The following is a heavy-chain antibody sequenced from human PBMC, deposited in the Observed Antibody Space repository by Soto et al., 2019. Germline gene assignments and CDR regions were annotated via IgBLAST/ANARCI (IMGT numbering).Heavy chain of an antibody. CDR1: GGSINSGGYC. D-gene: IGHD5-18*01. J-gene: IGHJ4*02. Sequence: QVQLQESGPGLVKPSQTLSLTYTVSGGSINSGGYCWSWIRQHPGKGLDWIGCISYGGSTSYNPSLKSRVTISVDTSKNQFSLKLTFVTAADTAVYYCSRGILVWGQGALITVSS. CDR3: SRGILV. V-gene: IGHV4-31*03. CDR2: ISYGGST.